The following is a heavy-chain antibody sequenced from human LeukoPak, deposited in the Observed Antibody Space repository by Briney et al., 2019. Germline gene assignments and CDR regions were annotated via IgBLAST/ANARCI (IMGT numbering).Heavy chain of an antibody. V-gene: IGHV1-18*03. CDR3: ARSDYDFWSGYSDYGMDV. J-gene: IGHJ6*02. Sequence: ASVKVPCKASGYTFTSYGISWVRQAPGQGLEWMGWISAYNGNTNYAQKLQGRITMTTDTSTSTAYMELRSLRSDDMAVYYCARSDYDFWSGYSDYGMDVWGQGTTVTVSS. D-gene: IGHD3-3*01. CDR1: GYTFTSYG. CDR2: ISAYNGNT.